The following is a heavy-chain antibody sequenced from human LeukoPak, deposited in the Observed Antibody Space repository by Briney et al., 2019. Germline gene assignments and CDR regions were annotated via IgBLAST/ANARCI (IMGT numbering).Heavy chain of an antibody. CDR3: ARSILTGYNWFDP. CDR1: EFTFSSYG. D-gene: IGHD3-9*01. Sequence: GGSLRLSCAASEFTFSSYGMHWVRQAPGKGLEWVAVIWYDGSNKYYADSVKGRFTISRDNSKNTLYLQMNSLRAEDTAVNYCARSILTGYNWFDPWGQGTLVTVSS. V-gene: IGHV3-33*01. CDR2: IWYDGSNK. J-gene: IGHJ5*02.